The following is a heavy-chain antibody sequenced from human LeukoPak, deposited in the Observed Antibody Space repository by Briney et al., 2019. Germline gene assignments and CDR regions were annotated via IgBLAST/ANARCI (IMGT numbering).Heavy chain of an antibody. V-gene: IGHV1-2*02. CDR1: GYTFTGYY. CDR3: ARGLGYCSGGSCYPNWFDP. Sequence: ASVTVPCKASGYTFTGYYMHWVRQAPGQGLEWMGWINPNSGGTNYAQKFQGRVTMTRDTSISTAYMELSRLRSDDTAVYYCARGLGYCSGGSCYPNWFDPWGQGTLVTVSS. D-gene: IGHD2-15*01. J-gene: IGHJ5*02. CDR2: INPNSGGT.